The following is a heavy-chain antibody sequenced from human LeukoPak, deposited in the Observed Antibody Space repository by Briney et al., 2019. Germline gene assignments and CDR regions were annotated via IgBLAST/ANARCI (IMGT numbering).Heavy chain of an antibody. CDR1: VVSNSRGVYC. V-gene: IGHV4-31*03. CDR3: ARSLSPQGTWFDP. D-gene: IGHD2/OR15-2a*01. J-gene: IGHJ5*02. CDR2: IYYSGST. Sequence: PSQTLSLTRTVSVVSNSRGVYCWGWARQHQGAGLEWIGYIYYSGSTYYNPSLKSRVTISVDTSKNQFSLKLSSVTAADTAVYYCARSLSPQGTWFDPWGQGTLVTVSS.